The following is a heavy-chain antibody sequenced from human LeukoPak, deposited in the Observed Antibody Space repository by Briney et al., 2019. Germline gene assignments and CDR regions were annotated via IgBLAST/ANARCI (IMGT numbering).Heavy chain of an antibody. CDR2: ISSSGSTI. V-gene: IGHV3-11*01. CDR3: ARLSTNSYDDILTGSIDY. Sequence: GGSLRLSCAASGFTFSDYYMSWIRQAPGKGLEWVSYISSSGSTIYYADSVKGRFTISRDNAKNSLYLQMNSLRAEDTAVYYCARLSTNSYDDILTGSIDYWGQGTLVTVSS. D-gene: IGHD3-9*01. J-gene: IGHJ4*02. CDR1: GFTFSDYY.